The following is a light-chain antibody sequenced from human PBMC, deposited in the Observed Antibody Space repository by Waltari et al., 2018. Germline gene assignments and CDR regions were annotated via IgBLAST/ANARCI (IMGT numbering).Light chain of an antibody. V-gene: IGLV2-14*01. CDR3: SSYTSSGTFH. Sequence: QSALTQSASVSGSPGQSITISCTGTSGDVGGYNQVSWYQQHPGKAPTLMIYDVNKRPWGVCNRFSGSKSGNTASLTSSGLQAEDEADYYCSSYTSSGTFHFGAGTSVTVL. CDR2: DVN. J-gene: IGLJ1*01. CDR1: SGDVGGYNQ.